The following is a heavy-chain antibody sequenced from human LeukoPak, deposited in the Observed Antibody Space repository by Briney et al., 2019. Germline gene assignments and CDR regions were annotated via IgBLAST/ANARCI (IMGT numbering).Heavy chain of an antibody. CDR3: ARDGWQNDAFDI. CDR2: VSSSSSTI. Sequence: GGSLRLSCAASGFTFSSYSMNWVRQAPGKGLEWVSYVSSSSSTIYYADSAKGRFTISRDNAKNSLYLQMNSLRAEDTAVYYCARDGWQNDAFDIWGQGTMVTVSS. V-gene: IGHV3-48*04. D-gene: IGHD2-15*01. CDR1: GFTFSSYS. J-gene: IGHJ3*02.